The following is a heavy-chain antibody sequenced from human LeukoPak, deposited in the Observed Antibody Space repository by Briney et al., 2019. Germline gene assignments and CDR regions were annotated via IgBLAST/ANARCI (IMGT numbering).Heavy chain of an antibody. Sequence: ASVKVSCKASGYTFTGYYMHWVRQAPGQGLEWMGWINPNSGGTNYAQKFQGRVTMTRDTSISTAYMELSRLRSDDTAVYYCARAPYSSSWPLYYCYYYMDVWGKGTTVTVSS. CDR2: INPNSGGT. CDR3: ARAPYSSSWPLYYCYYYMDV. CDR1: GYTFTGYY. D-gene: IGHD6-13*01. V-gene: IGHV1-2*02. J-gene: IGHJ6*03.